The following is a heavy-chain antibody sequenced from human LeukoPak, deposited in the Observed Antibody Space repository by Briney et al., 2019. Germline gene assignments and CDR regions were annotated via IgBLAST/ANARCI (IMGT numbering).Heavy chain of an antibody. CDR1: GYSFTSYW. CDR3: ARLGLVVVPAPMYDY. CDR2: IYPGDSDT. Sequence: GESLKISCKGSGYSFTSYWIGWVRQMPGKGLEWMGIIYPGDSDTRYSPSFQGQVTISADKSISTAYLQWSSLKASDTAMYYCARLGLVVVPAPMYDYWGQGTLVTVSS. D-gene: IGHD2-2*01. J-gene: IGHJ4*02. V-gene: IGHV5-51*01.